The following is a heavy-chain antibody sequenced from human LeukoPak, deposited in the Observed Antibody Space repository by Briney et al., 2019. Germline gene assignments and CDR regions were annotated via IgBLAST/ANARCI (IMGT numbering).Heavy chain of an antibody. CDR3: ARDMTTVTSVYYYYYYMDV. J-gene: IGHJ6*03. CDR2: INSDGSST. V-gene: IGHV3-74*01. Sequence: GGSLRLSCAASGFTFSSYWMHWVRQAPGKGLVWVSRINSDGSSTSYADSVKGRFTVSRDNAKNTLYLQMNSLRAEDTAVYYCARDMTTVTSVYYYYYYMDVWGKGTTVTVSS. CDR1: GFTFSSYW. D-gene: IGHD4-17*01.